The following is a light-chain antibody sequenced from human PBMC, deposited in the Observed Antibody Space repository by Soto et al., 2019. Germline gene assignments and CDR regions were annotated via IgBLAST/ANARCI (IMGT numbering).Light chain of an antibody. CDR3: CSYAVGTTLV. CDR1: SSDVGSYSL. Sequence: QSVLTQPASVSGSPGQSITISCTGTSSDVGSYSLVSWYQQLPGKAPKLMIYEDIKRPSGVSNRFSGSKSGNTASLTISGLKAEDEADYYCCSYAVGTTLVFGGGTKLTVL. CDR2: EDI. J-gene: IGLJ2*01. V-gene: IGLV2-23*01.